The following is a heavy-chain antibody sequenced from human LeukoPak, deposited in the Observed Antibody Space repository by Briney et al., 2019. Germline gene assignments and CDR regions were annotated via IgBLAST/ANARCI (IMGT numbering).Heavy chain of an antibody. CDR1: GGSISSYY. Sequence: SSETLSLTCTVSGGSISSYYWSWIRQPPGKGLEWIGYIYHSGSTNYNPSLKSRVTISVDTSENQFSLNLTSVTAADTAVYYCARRGRSAAANFDYWGQGTLVTVSS. CDR2: IYHSGST. CDR3: ARRGRSAAANFDY. V-gene: IGHV4-59*08. D-gene: IGHD6-13*01. J-gene: IGHJ4*02.